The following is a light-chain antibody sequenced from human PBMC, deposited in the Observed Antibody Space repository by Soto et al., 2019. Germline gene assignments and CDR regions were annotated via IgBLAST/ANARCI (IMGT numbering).Light chain of an antibody. CDR1: QSVSGN. V-gene: IGKV3-15*01. CDR2: GAS. J-gene: IGKJ1*01. CDR3: QQYNNWPPA. Sequence: EIVMTQSPATLSVSPGERATLSCRASQSVSGNLAWYQQKPGQAPRLLIYGASTRATCIPARFSASQSGTEFTHTISSMQSEDYAVYYCQQYNNWPPAFGQGTKVEIE.